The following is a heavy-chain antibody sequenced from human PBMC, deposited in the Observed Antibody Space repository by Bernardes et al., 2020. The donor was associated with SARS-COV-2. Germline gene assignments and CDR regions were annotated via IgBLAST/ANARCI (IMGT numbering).Heavy chain of an antibody. CDR2: IKRDGSET. J-gene: IGHJ6*02. V-gene: IGHV3-7*03. CDR3: ARSAGMDV. Sequence: RRYYWGWVRQAPGKGLEWVANIKRDGSETYYVDSVKGRYTISRDNGKNLVFLQMNSLRAEDTAIFYCARSAGMDVWGQGTMVTVSS. CDR1: RRYY.